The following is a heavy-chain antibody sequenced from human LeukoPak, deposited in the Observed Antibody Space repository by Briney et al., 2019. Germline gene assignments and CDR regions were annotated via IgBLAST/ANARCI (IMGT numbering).Heavy chain of an antibody. CDR1: GYTFTSYY. D-gene: IGHD3-16*01. J-gene: IGHJ4*02. CDR3: ARDWGSLTWIYDY. CDR2: INPSDGST. V-gene: IGHV1-46*01. Sequence: ASVKVSCKASGYTFTSYYIYWVRQAPGQGLEWMGIINPSDGSTSYEQKFQGRVTMTRDTSTSTVYMELSSLRSEDTAVHYCARDWGSLTWIYDYWGQGTLVTVSS.